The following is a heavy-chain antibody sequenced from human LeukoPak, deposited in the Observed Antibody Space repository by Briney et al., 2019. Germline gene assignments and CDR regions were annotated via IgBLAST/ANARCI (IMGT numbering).Heavy chain of an antibody. J-gene: IGHJ4*02. CDR1: GFTFSSYA. Sequence: GGSLRLSCVASGFTFSSYAMSWVRQAPGKGLEWVLIIGTNVDRTFYADFVKGRFTISRDNSKNTLYLHMNSLRVEDTAVYYCVKDLARYYDTSGYEYFDYWGQGTLVSVSS. V-gene: IGHV3-23*01. CDR2: IGTNVDRT. CDR3: VKDLARYYDTSGYEYFDY. D-gene: IGHD3-22*01.